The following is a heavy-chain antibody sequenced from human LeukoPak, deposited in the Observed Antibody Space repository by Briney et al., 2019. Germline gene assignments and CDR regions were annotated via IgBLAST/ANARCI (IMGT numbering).Heavy chain of an antibody. CDR2: ISSSSSTI. Sequence: PGGSLRLSCAASGFTFSSYSMNWVRQAPGKGLEWVSYISSSSSTIYYADSVKGRFTISRDNAKNSLYLQMNSLRDEDTAVYYCARYEQLATYYYGMDVWGQGTTVTVSS. V-gene: IGHV3-48*02. CDR1: GFTFSSYS. D-gene: IGHD6-6*01. CDR3: ARYEQLATYYYGMDV. J-gene: IGHJ6*02.